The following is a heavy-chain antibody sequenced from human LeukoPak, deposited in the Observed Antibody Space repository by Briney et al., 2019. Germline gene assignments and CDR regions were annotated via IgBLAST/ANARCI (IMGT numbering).Heavy chain of an antibody. CDR2: ISVGGDNT. D-gene: IGHD4-17*01. CDR1: GFIFSSYA. J-gene: IGHJ4*02. Sequence: GGSLRLSCAASGFIFSSYAMSWVRQAPGKGLEWVAVISVGGDNTYYADSVRGRFTIPRDNSKNTLYLQMNSLGADDTAVYYCAKEGGRTVTNRDHWGQGTLVTVSS. CDR3: AKEGGRTVTNRDH. V-gene: IGHV3-23*01.